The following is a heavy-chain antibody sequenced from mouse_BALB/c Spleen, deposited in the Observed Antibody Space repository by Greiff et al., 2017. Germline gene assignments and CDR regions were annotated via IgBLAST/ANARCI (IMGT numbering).Heavy chain of an antibody. V-gene: IGHV5-17*02. D-gene: IGHD2-14*01. Sequence: EVQLQESGGGLVQPGGSRKLSCAASGFTFSSFGMHWVRQAPEKGLEWVAYISSGSSTIDYADTVKGRFTISRDNPKNTLFLQMTSLRSEDTAMYYCARVGYRYGGGAMDYWGQGTSVTVSS. J-gene: IGHJ4*01. CDR3: ARVGYRYGGGAMDY. CDR1: GFTFSSFG. CDR2: ISSGSSTI.